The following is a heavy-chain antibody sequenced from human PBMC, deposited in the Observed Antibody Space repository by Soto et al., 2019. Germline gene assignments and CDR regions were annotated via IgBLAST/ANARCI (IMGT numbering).Heavy chain of an antibody. Sequence: QVQLVQSGAEVKKPGSSVNVSCKASGGTFSSYAISWVRQAPGQGLEWMGGIIPIFGTANYAQKFQGRVTITADESTSTAYMELSSLRSEDTAVYYCARETPKAVSREPSDAFDSWGQGSMVTVSS. J-gene: IGHJ3*02. CDR1: GGTFSSYA. CDR3: ARETPKAVSREPSDAFDS. CDR2: IIPIFGTA. V-gene: IGHV1-69*01. D-gene: IGHD6-13*01.